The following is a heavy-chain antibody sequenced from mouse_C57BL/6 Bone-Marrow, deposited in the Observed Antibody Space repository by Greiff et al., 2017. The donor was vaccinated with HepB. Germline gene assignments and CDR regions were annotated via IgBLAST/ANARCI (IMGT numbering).Heavy chain of an antibody. CDR1: GFTFSSYA. CDR2: ISDGGSYT. Sequence: DVMLVESGGGLVKPGGSLKLSCAASGFTFSSYAMSWVRQTPEKRLEWVATISDGGSYTYYPDNVKGRFTISRDNAKNNLYLQMSHLKSEDTAMYYCARGYDYDGAWFAYWGQGTLVTVSA. D-gene: IGHD2-4*01. J-gene: IGHJ3*01. CDR3: ARGYDYDGAWFAY. V-gene: IGHV5-4*03.